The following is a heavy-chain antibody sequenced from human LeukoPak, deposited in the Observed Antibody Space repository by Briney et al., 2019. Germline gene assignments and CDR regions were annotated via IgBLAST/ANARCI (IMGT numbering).Heavy chain of an antibody. D-gene: IGHD2-15*01. CDR2: IYYSGST. V-gene: IGHV4-39*07. J-gene: IGHJ4*02. CDR1: GGSISSSSYY. CDR3: ARVGESQDIFDY. Sequence: NPSETLSLTCTVSGGSISSSSYYWGWIRQPPGKGLEWIGSIYYSGSTYYNPSLKSRVTISVDTSKNQFSLKLSSVTAADTAVYYCARVGESQDIFDYWGQGTLVTVSS.